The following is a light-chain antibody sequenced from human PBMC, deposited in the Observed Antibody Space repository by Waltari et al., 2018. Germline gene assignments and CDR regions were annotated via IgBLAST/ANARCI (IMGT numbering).Light chain of an antibody. CDR1: TSNIVARFG. CDR2: GDS. J-gene: IGLJ3*02. V-gene: IGLV1-40*01. CDR3: QSYDSSLTDWL. Sequence: VLTQPPSVSGAPGQRVTIPCTGTTSNIVARFGVLWYQQIPGKAPKLLIYGDSLRPSGVPDRFSASKSGISASLAITGLQAEDEADYYCQSYDSSLTDWLFGAGTKLTVL.